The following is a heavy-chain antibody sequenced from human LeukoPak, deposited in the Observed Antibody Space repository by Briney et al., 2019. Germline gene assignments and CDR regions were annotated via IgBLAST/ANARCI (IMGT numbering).Heavy chain of an antibody. D-gene: IGHD6-6*01. CDR3: ARAGRAARHYYFDY. CDR1: GGSFSGYY. V-gene: IGHV4-34*01. CDR2: INHSGST. Sequence: SETLSLTCAVYGGSFSGYYWSWIRQPPGKGLGWIGEINHSGSTNYNPSLKSRVTISVDTSKNQFSLKLSSVTAADTAVYYCARAGRAARHYYFDYWGQGTLVTVSS. J-gene: IGHJ4*02.